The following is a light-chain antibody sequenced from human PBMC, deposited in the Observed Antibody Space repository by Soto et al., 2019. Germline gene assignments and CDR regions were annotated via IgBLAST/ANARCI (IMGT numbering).Light chain of an antibody. CDR1: QSIRHY. V-gene: IGKV1-39*01. J-gene: IGKJ5*01. Sequence: DVQMTQSRSALSAYVVDRFTITCLASQSIRHYFNWYQQKPRKAPNVLIYTTPSLQSGAPSRLSASGSGTDFTLTISRLEPEDFAVYHCQQYGSSPFTFGQGTRLEIK. CDR2: TTP. CDR3: QQYGSSPFT.